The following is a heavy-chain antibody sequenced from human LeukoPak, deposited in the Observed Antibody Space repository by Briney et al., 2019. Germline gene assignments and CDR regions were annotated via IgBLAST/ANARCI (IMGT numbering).Heavy chain of an antibody. CDR3: ARGASITMVRGVIDNWFDP. V-gene: IGHV4-59*11. CDR2: IYHSGST. J-gene: IGHJ5*02. D-gene: IGHD3-10*01. CDR1: GVSISSHY. Sequence: SETLSLTCTVSGVSISSHYWSWIRQPPGKGLEWIGYIYHSGSTNYNPSLKSRVTISVDTSKNQFSLKLSSVTAADTAVYYCARGASITMVRGVIDNWFDPWGQGTLVTVSS.